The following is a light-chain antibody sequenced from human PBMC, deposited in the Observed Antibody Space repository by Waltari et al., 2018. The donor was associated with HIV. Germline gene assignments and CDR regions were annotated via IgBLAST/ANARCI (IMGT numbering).Light chain of an antibody. Sequence: QSALTQPRSVSGSPGPSVTISCTGTSSDVGGYTYFSWYQQHPGKAPKLMIYDVSKRPSGVPDRFSGSKSGNTASLTISGLQAEDEADYYCCSYAGSYTYVFGTGTKVTVL. CDR1: SSDVGGYTY. V-gene: IGLV2-11*01. CDR3: CSYAGSYTYV. CDR2: DVS. J-gene: IGLJ1*01.